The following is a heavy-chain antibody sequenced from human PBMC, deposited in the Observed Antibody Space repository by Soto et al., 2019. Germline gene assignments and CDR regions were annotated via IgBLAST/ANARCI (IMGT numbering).Heavy chain of an antibody. Sequence: ASVKVSCKASGYTFTSYAMHWVRQAPGQRLEWMGWINAGNGNTKYSQKFQGRFTISRDNSKNTLYLQMNSLRAEDTAVYYCAKDRSVDTRDWFDPWGQGTLVTVSS. D-gene: IGHD5-18*01. V-gene: IGHV1-3*01. CDR2: INAGNGNT. CDR1: GYTFTSYA. CDR3: AKDRSVDTRDWFDP. J-gene: IGHJ5*02.